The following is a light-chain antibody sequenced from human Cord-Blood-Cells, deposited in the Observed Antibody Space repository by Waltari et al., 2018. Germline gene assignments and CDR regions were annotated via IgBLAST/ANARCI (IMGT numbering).Light chain of an antibody. CDR1: SGHSSYA. V-gene: IGLV4-69*01. CDR3: QTWGTGIQV. CDR2: LNSDGSH. J-gene: IGLJ3*02. Sequence: QLVLTQSPSASASLGASVKLTCTLSSGHSSYAIAWHQQQPGKGPRYLMKLNSDGSHSKGDGVPDRFSGSSSGAERYRTISSLQSEDEADYYCQTWGTGIQVFGGGTKLTVL.